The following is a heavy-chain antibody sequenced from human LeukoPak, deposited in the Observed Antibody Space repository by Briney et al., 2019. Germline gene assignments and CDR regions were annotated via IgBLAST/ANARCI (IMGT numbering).Heavy chain of an antibody. CDR3: ARGDSSGYFRFDI. D-gene: IGHD3-22*01. V-gene: IGHV4-59*13. CDR1: GGSISSYY. CDR2: IYYSGST. Sequence: SETLSLTCTVSGGSISSYYWSWIRQPPGKGREWIGYIYYSGSTNYNPSLKSRVTISVHMSKNQFSLKLRSVTAADTAVYYCARGDSSGYFRFDIWGQGTMVTVSS. J-gene: IGHJ3*02.